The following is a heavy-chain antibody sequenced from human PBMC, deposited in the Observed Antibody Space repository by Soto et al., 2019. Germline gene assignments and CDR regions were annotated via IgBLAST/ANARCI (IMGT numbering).Heavy chain of an antibody. J-gene: IGHJ5*02. CDR3: ARIRFGSSGRGWFDP. D-gene: IGHD6-13*01. V-gene: IGHV2-70*01. Sequence: GSGPTLVNPTQTLTLTCTFSGFSLSTSGMCVSWIRQPPGKALEWLALIDWDDDKYYSTSLKTRLTISKDTSKNQVVLTMTNMDPVDTASYYCARIRFGSSGRGWFDPWGQGTLVTVS. CDR2: IDWDDDK. CDR1: GFSLSTSGMC.